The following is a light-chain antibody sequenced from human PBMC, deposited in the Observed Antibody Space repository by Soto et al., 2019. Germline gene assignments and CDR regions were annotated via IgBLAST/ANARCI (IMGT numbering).Light chain of an antibody. CDR3: QQAFSAEWT. J-gene: IGKJ1*01. V-gene: IGKV1-39*01. CDR1: QSIGTF. CDR2: TSF. Sequence: ILMTQSPSSLSASVGDRVSITCRASQSIGTFLNWYQQKPGEAPNLLIHTSFTLYSGVPSRCSGTGSGTDFTLTISSLQPEDFATYFCQQAFSAEWTFGQGTKV.